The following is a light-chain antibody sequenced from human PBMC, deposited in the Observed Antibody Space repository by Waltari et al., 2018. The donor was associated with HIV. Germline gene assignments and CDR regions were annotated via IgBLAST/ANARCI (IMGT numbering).Light chain of an antibody. Sequence: DIVMTQSPPSLPVTPGEPASISCRSSQSLLHSNGYIYLDWCLQKPEQSPQLLIYLGSNRAAGVPDRFSGSGSGTDFTLKISRVEAEDAGTYYCIQSLQTPITLGQGTRLEIK. CDR1: QSLLHSNGYIY. CDR2: LGS. J-gene: IGKJ5*01. CDR3: IQSLQTPIT. V-gene: IGKV2-28*01.